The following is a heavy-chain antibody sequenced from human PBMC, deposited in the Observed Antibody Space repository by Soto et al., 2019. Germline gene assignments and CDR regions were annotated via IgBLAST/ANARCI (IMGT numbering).Heavy chain of an antibody. V-gene: IGHV4-30-4*01. CDR3: ARASTVTTAAKFES. D-gene: IGHD4-17*01. J-gene: IGHJ4*02. Sequence: PSETLSLTCTVSGGSISRDDYYWSWIRQPPGKGLEWIGYISYSGNTYYNPSLQSRVAISLDMSKNQFSLKLISVTAADTAVYYCARASTVTTAAKFESWGQGALVTVSS. CDR2: ISYSGNT. CDR1: GGSISRDDYY.